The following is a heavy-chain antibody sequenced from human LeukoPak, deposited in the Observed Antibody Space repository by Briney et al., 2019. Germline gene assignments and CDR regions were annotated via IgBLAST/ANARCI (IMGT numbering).Heavy chain of an antibody. D-gene: IGHD1/OR15-1a*01. CDR1: GYTFLNYG. CDR3: ARQDPGTSTTSSYFYYYMDV. CDR2: TGPYNGNT. V-gene: IGHV1-18*03. J-gene: IGHJ6*03. Sequence: GASVKVSCKASGYTFLNYGISWVRQAPGQGLEWMGWTGPYNGNTNYAHKLQGRVTLTTDPSTSTAYMELRSLTSDDMAVYYCARQDPGTSTTSSYFYYYMDVWGEGTSVTVSS.